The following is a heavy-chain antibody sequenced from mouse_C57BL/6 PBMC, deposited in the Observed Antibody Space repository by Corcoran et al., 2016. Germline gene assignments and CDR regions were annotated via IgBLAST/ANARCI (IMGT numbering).Heavy chain of an antibody. CDR3: AKFSNYLYYFDY. Sequence: QIQLVQSGPELKKPGETVKISCKASGYTFTTYGMSWVKQAPGKGLKWMGWINTYYGVPTYADDFKGRFAFSLETSASTAYLQINNLKNEDTATYFCAKFSNYLYYFDYWCQGTTLTVSS. CDR2: INTYYGVP. J-gene: IGHJ2*01. D-gene: IGHD2-5*01. CDR1: GYTFTTYG. V-gene: IGHV9-3*01.